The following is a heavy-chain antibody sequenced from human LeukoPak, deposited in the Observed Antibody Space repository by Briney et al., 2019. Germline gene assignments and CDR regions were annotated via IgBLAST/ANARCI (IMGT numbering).Heavy chain of an antibody. J-gene: IGHJ5*02. V-gene: IGHV4-61*02. D-gene: IGHD1-1*01. CDR3: ARGGTNRFDP. CDR1: GGSINSGSYN. CDR2: IYTSGNT. Sequence: SETLSLTCTGSGGSINSGSYNWSWMPQPAGKGLVWIVRIYTSGNTNYDPSLKRRVTIPVDTSKNHFSLKLTSVTAADTALYYCARGGTNRFDPWGQGPRVTVPS.